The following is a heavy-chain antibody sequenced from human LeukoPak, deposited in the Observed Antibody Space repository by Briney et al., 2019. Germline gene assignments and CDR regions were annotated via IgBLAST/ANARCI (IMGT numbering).Heavy chain of an antibody. CDR1: GGSINNYY. D-gene: IGHD2-15*01. CDR3: ARLRYSSRYYYYYGMDV. CDR2: IYYSGNT. Sequence: SETLSLTCTVSGGSINNYYWSWLRQPPGKGLEWIGYIYYSGNTNYNPSLKSRVTISVDTSKNQFSLKLSSVTAPDTAVYYCARLRYSSRYYYYYGMDVWGQGTTVTVSS. J-gene: IGHJ6*02. V-gene: IGHV4-59*08.